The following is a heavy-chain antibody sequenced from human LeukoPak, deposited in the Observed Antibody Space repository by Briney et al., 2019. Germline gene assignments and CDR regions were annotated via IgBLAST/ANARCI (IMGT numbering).Heavy chain of an antibody. V-gene: IGHV1-69*10. J-gene: IGHJ4*02. D-gene: IGHD4-23*01. CDR3: ARGKTTVVTPFDY. CDR2: MIPILGIA. CDR1: GGXFSSYA. Sequence: SVKVSCKASGGXFSSYAISWVRQAPGQGLEWMGGMIPILGIANYAQKFQGRVTITADKSTRTAYMELSSLRSEDTAVYYCARGKTTVVTPFDYWGQGTLVTVSS.